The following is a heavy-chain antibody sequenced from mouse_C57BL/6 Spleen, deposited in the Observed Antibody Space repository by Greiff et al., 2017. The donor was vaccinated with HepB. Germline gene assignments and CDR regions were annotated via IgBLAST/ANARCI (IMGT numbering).Heavy chain of an antibody. CDR1: GFNIKDDY. V-gene: IGHV14-4*01. J-gene: IGHJ2*01. CDR3: TTGYGSLDY. Sequence: QLQQSGAELVRPGASVKLSCTASGFNIKDDYMHWVKQRPEQGLEWIGWIDPENGDTEYASKFQGKATITADTSSNTAYLQLSSLTSEDTAVYYCTTGYGSLDYWGQGTTLTVSS. CDR2: IDPENGDT. D-gene: IGHD1-1*01.